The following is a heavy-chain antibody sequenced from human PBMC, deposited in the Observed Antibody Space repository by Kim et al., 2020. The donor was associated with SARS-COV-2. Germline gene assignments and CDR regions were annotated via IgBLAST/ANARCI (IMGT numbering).Heavy chain of an antibody. CDR1: GGTFSSYA. V-gene: IGHV1-69*13. Sequence: SVKVSCKASGGTFSSYAISWVRQAPGQGLEWMGGIIPIFGTANYAQKFQGRVTITADESTSTAYMELSSLRSEDTAVYYCARDGRFRDYYGSGSYYGPWFDPWGQGTLVTVSS. CDR2: IIPIFGTA. D-gene: IGHD3-10*01. CDR3: ARDGRFRDYYGSGSYYGPWFDP. J-gene: IGHJ5*02.